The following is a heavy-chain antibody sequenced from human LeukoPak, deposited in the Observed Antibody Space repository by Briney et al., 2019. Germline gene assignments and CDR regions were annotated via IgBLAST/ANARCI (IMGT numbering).Heavy chain of an antibody. D-gene: IGHD3-10*01. V-gene: IGHV4-34*01. CDR1: GGSFSGYY. CDR3: ARRLRAGSGSQRWGSFDY. CDR2: INHSGST. Sequence: SETLSLTCAVYGGSFSGYYWSWIRQPPGKGLERIGEINHSGSTNYNPSLKSRVTISVDTSKNQFSLKLSSVTAADTAVYYCARRLRAGSGSQRWGSFDYWGQGTLVTVSS. J-gene: IGHJ4*02.